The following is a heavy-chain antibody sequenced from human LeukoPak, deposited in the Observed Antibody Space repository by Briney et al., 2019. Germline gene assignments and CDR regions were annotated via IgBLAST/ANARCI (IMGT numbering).Heavy chain of an antibody. CDR1: GFTFSSYT. D-gene: IGHD1-1*01. CDR2: ISSSSSYI. V-gene: IGHV3-21*01. CDR3: AQLVRSFDAFDI. J-gene: IGHJ3*02. Sequence: GGSLRLSCAASGFTFSSYTMNWVRQAPGKGLEWVSSISSSSSYIYYADSVKGRFTISRGNAKNSLYLQMNSLRAEDTAVYYCAQLVRSFDAFDIWGQGTMVTVSS.